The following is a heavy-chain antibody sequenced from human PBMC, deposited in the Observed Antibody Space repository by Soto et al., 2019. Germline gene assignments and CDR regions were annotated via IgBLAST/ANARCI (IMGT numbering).Heavy chain of an antibody. J-gene: IGHJ4*02. CDR1: GFTFSSYS. D-gene: IGHD3-16*01. V-gene: IGHV3-21*01. Sequence: GGSLRLSCAASGFTFSSYSMDWVRQAPGKGLECVSSISSSSSYIYYADSVKGRFTISRDNSKNTLYLQMNSLRAEDTAVYYCARDGGEYDSYAIDYWGQGTLVTVSS. CDR3: ARDGGEYDSYAIDY. CDR2: ISSSSSYI.